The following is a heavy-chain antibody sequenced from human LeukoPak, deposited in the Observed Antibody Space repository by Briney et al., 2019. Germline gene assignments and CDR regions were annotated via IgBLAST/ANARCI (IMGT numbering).Heavy chain of an antibody. CDR3: ARVATTYFYYMDV. D-gene: IGHD5-12*01. J-gene: IGHJ6*03. CDR2: IYTSGST. CDR1: GGSVSSYY. Sequence: SETLSLTCTVSGGSVSSYYWSWIRQPAGKGLEWIGRIYTSGSTNYNPSLKSRVTMSVDTSKNQFSLKLSSVTAADTAVYYCARVATTYFYYMDVWGKGTTVTVSS. V-gene: IGHV4-4*07.